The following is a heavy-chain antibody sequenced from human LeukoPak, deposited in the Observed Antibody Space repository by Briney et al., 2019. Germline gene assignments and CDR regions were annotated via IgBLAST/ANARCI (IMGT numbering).Heavy chain of an antibody. CDR2: IYYSGYT. V-gene: IGHV4-59*01. CDR3: ARLELDELDYYDSSGWYYYYGMDV. Sequence: SETPSLTCTVSGASISTSFWNWIRQSPGKGLEWIGFIYYSGYTNYNPSLKSRVSISVDTTKNQLSLQLNSVTAADTAVYYCARLELDELDYYDSSGWYYYYGMDVWGQGTTVTVSS. CDR1: GASISTSF. J-gene: IGHJ6*02. D-gene: IGHD3-22*01.